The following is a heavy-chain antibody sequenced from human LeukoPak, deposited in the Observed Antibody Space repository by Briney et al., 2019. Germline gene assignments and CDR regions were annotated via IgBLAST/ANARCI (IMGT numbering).Heavy chain of an antibody. CDR3: TRGITGTKTDC. CDR1: GFTFGDYA. V-gene: IGHV3-49*04. Sequence: GGSLRLSCTASGFTFGDYAMSWVRQAPGKGLEWVGFIRSKAYGGTIEYAASVKGRFTISRDDSKSIAYLQMSSLKTEDTAVYYCTRGITGTKTDCWGQGTLVTVSS. D-gene: IGHD1-20*01. CDR2: IRSKAYGGTI. J-gene: IGHJ4*02.